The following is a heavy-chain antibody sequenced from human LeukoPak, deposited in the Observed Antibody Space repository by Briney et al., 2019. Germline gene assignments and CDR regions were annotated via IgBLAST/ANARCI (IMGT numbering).Heavy chain of an antibody. V-gene: IGHV3-23*01. CDR2: ISGSGGTT. CDR1: GFTFNNYA. Sequence: GSLRLSCAASGFTFNNYAMNWVRQAPGKGLEWVSVISGSGGTTYYADSVKGRFTISRDSSKNTLYLQMNSLRAEDTAVYYCAKVSGGGLYYDGMDVWGQGTTVTVSS. CDR3: AKVSGGGLYYDGMDV. J-gene: IGHJ6*02. D-gene: IGHD1-14*01.